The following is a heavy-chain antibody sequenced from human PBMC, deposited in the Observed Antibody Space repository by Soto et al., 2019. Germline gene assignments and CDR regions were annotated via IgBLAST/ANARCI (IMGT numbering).Heavy chain of an antibody. V-gene: IGHV4-31*03. D-gene: IGHD6-13*01. Sequence: PSETLSLTCTVSGGSISSGGYYWSWIRQHPGKGLEWIGYIYYSGSTYYNPSLKSRVTISVDTSKNQFSLKLSSVTAADTAVYYCARICARYSSSSKSDYWGQGTLVTVSS. CDR1: GGSISSGGYY. J-gene: IGHJ4*02. CDR3: ARICARYSSSSKSDY. CDR2: IYYSGST.